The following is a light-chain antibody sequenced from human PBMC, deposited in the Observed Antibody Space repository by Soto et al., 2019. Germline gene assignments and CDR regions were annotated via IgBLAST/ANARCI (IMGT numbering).Light chain of an antibody. CDR1: QSINSN. CDR3: QQYNTWPGWT. V-gene: IGKV3-15*01. J-gene: IGKJ1*01. CDR2: GAS. Sequence: EVVMTQSPAALSVSPGERATLSCRASQSINSNLAWYQQKPGQAPRPLIYGASTLATGIPARFSGAGSGTDFTLTISSLRSEDFAVYYCQQYNTWPGWTFGQGTKVEIK.